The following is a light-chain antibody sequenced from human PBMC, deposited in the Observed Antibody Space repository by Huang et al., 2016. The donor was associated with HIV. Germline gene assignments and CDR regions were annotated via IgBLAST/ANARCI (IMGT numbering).Light chain of an antibody. V-gene: IGKV1-33*01. J-gene: IGKJ2*01. Sequence: DIQMTQSPSSLSASVGDRVTITCQASQDISNYLIWYQHKPGRAPKPLIFDAASLETGVPSMFSGSGSGTYFTLTIASLQPEDVATYYCQHYDDPYTFGQGTKLEIK. CDR3: QHYDDPYT. CDR2: DAA. CDR1: QDISNY.